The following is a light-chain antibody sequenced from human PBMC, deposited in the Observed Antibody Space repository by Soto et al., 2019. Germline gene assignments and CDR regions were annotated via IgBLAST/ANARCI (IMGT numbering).Light chain of an antibody. CDR1: QTISSW. Sequence: DIQMTQSPSTLSGSVGDGVTITCRASQTISSWLAWYQQKPGKAPKVLIYIASRLQPGVPSRFSGRGSGTDFSLTISNLQPEDFATYFCQQSKSFPLTFGGGTKVDIK. CDR3: QQSKSFPLT. J-gene: IGKJ4*01. CDR2: IAS. V-gene: IGKV1-5*01.